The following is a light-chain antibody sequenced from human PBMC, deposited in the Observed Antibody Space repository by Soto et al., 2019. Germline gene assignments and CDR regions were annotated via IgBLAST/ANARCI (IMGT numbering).Light chain of an antibody. V-gene: IGKV3-15*01. CDR2: RAS. Sequence: EIVMTQSPATLSVSPGERASLSCRASQSVSSKLAWYQQKPGRAPRLLIYRASTRAAGVSARISGSGSGTEFTLSISSLQPEDSAVYYCQQYYNWPPWTFGQGTKVDIK. CDR1: QSVSSK. J-gene: IGKJ1*01. CDR3: QQYYNWPPWT.